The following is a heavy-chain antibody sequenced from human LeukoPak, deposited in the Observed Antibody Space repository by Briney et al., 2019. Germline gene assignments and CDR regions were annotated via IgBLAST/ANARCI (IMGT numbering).Heavy chain of an antibody. J-gene: IGHJ4*02. Sequence: RGSLRLSCAASGFTFSDYYMSWIRQAPGKGLEWVSYISSSGSTIYYADSVKGRFTISRDNAKNSLYLQMNSLRAEDTAVYYCAREYSSGWYRVNYFDYWGQGTLVTVSS. V-gene: IGHV3-11*01. D-gene: IGHD6-19*01. CDR1: GFTFSDYY. CDR3: AREYSSGWYRVNYFDY. CDR2: ISSSGSTI.